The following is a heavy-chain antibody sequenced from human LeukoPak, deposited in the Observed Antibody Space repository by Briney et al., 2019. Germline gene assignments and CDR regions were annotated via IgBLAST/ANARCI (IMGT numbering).Heavy chain of an antibody. D-gene: IGHD1-7*01. CDR3: ARDLEFITGTTCY. V-gene: IGHV1-2*02. CDR2: INPNSGGT. J-gene: IGHJ4*02. CDR1: GYTFTGYY. Sequence: GASVKVSCKASGYTFTGYYMHWVRQAPGQGLEWMGWINPNSGGTNYAQKFQGRVTMTRDTSISTAYMELSRLRSEDTAVYYCARDLEFITGTTCYWGQGTLVTVSS.